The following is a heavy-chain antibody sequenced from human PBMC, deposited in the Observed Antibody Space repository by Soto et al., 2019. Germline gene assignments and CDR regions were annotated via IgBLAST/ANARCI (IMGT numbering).Heavy chain of an antibody. CDR1: GGSFSGYY. Sequence: SETLSLTCAVYGGSFSGYYWSWIRQPPGKGLEWIGEINHSGSTNYNPSLKSRVIISVDTSTRQFSLKLSSVTAADTAVYYCARGGIGAPEGYNHGIFDYWGQGTLVTVSS. J-gene: IGHJ4*02. CDR3: ARGGIGAPEGYNHGIFDY. D-gene: IGHD1-1*01. V-gene: IGHV4-34*01. CDR2: INHSGST.